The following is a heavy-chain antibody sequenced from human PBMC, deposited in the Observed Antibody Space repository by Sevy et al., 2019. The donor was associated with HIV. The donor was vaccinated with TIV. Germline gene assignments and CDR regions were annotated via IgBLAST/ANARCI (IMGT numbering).Heavy chain of an antibody. CDR2: IGGSGGST. V-gene: IGHV3-23*01. CDR3: AKGDSTFYGMDV. D-gene: IGHD6-13*01. Sequence: GGSLRLSCAASGFTFSTYTMNWVRQAPGKGLEWVSAIGGSGGSTYYADSVKGRFTISRDKSKNTLYLQMNNLRAEDTAVYYCAKGDSTFYGMDVWGQGTTVTVSS. CDR1: GFTFSTYT. J-gene: IGHJ6*02.